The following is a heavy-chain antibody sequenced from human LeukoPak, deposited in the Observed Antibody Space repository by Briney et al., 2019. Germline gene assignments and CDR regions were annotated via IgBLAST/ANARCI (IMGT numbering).Heavy chain of an antibody. V-gene: IGHV3-21*01. CDR3: ARATQDSSGYYYYYYGMDV. D-gene: IGHD3-22*01. CDR2: ISSSSSYI. J-gene: IGHJ6*02. CDR1: GFTFSSYN. Sequence: GGSLRLSCAASGFTFSSYNMTWVRQAPGKGLEWVSFISSSSSYIYYADSMKGRFTISRENAKNSLYLQMNSLRAGDTAVYYCARATQDSSGYYYYYYGMDVWGQGTTVTVSS.